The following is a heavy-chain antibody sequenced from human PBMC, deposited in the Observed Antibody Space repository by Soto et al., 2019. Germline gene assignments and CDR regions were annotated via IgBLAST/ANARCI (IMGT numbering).Heavy chain of an antibody. D-gene: IGHD3-3*01. V-gene: IGHV3-23*04. CDR2: ISGSDGKT. CDR3: AKWSYLDY. J-gene: IGHJ4*02. Sequence: DVRLAESGGGLVQPGGSLRLSSTTTGFSFARFAKTWGRQASGKGLEWVATISGSDGKTYYADSVKGRFSISRDASRNTLYLQMNSLRADDTTIYYCAKWSYLDYWGQGTRVTVSS. CDR1: GFSFARFA.